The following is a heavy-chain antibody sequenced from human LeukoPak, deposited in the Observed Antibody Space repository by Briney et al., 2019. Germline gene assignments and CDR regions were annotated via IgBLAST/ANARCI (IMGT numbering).Heavy chain of an antibody. CDR2: VWSDGSNR. CDR3: ARDAQRGFDYSNSLEY. CDR1: GFIYRHYG. Sequence: GSLSLPCAASGFIYRHYGMHWVRQAPGKGLEWVAVVWSDGSNRFYAGSVKGRFTISRDNSQNTLFLQMNSLRAEDTAMYYCARDAQRGFDYSNSLEYWGHGTLVTVSS. D-gene: IGHD4-11*01. V-gene: IGHV3-33*01. J-gene: IGHJ4*01.